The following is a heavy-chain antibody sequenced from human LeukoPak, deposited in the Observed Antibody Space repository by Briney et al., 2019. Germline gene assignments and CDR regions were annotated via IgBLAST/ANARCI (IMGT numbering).Heavy chain of an antibody. J-gene: IGHJ4*02. CDR2: ISWSGDII. Sequence: GGSLRLSCAASGFTFDEYAMHWVRQAPGKGLEWVSGISWSGDIIGYANSVKGRFTISRDNAKNSLFLQMNSLTAEDTALYYCAKDVEGSGWFSFDWWGQGALVTVSS. CDR1: GFTFDEYA. V-gene: IGHV3-9*01. D-gene: IGHD6-19*01. CDR3: AKDVEGSGWFSFDW.